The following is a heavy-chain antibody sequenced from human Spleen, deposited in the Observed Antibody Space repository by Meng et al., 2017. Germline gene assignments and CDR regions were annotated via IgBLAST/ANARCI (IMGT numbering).Heavy chain of an antibody. CDR3: ARDVGYCSGGSCYSMGDY. CDR1: GGTFSSYA. CDR2: IIPIFGTA. D-gene: IGHD2-15*01. Sequence: QVQVVQAGAEVKKPGASVKVCCKASGGTFSSYAISWVRQAPGQGLEWMGGIIPIFGTANYAQKFQGRVTITADESTSTAYMELSSLRSEDTAVYYCARDVGYCSGGSCYSMGDYWGQGTLVTASS. J-gene: IGHJ4*02. V-gene: IGHV1-69*12.